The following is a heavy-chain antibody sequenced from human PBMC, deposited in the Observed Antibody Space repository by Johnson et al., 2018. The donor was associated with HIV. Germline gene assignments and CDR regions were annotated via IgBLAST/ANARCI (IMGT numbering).Heavy chain of an antibody. CDR3: ANLGDYSGINGFDI. CDR2: INDGGSEK. D-gene: IGHD4-23*01. Sequence: VQLVESGGGLVQPGRSLRLSCTASGFTVSDYWMSWVRQSPGKGLEWVANINDGGSEKYYVDSVKGRFTISRDNPKNTLYLQINSLRLEDTAVYYCANLGDYSGINGFDIWGQGTMVTVSS. J-gene: IGHJ3*02. V-gene: IGHV3-7*01. CDR1: GFTVSDYW.